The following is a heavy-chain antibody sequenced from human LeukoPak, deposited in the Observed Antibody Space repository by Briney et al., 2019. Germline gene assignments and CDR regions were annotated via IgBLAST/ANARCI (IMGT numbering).Heavy chain of an antibody. CDR1: GYTFTSYY. CDR3: ARGANRYDSSGQGAFDI. D-gene: IGHD3-22*01. J-gene: IGHJ3*02. CDR2: INPSGGST. V-gene: IGHV1-46*01. Sequence: VASVKVSCKASGYTFTSYYMHWVRQAPGQGLEWMGIINPSGGSTSYAQKFQGRVTMTRDMSTSTVYMELSSLRSEDTAVYYCARGANRYDSSGQGAFDIWGQGTMVTVSS.